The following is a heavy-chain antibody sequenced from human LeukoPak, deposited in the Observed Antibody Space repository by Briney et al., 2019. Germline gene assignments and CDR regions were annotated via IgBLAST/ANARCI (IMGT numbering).Heavy chain of an antibody. CDR2: IGATQTYI. Sequence: GGSLRLSCTGAGFTFATYTFNWVRQAPGKGLEWVASIGATQTYIYYADSVKGRFTVSRDNAEKSVYLQMNSLRAEDTAVYYCAKATGDYGDYGALDIWGQGTMVTVSS. J-gene: IGHJ3*02. CDR1: GFTFATYT. CDR3: AKATGDYGDYGALDI. V-gene: IGHV3-21*01. D-gene: IGHD4-17*01.